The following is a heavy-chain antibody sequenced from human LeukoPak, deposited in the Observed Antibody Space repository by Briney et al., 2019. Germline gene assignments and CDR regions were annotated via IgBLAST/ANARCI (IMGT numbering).Heavy chain of an antibody. V-gene: IGHV1-18*01. J-gene: IGHJ3*02. CDR3: ARVVIIMLDAFDI. D-gene: IGHD3-9*01. Sequence: ASVTVSFKASGYTFTSYGISWVRQAPGQGLEWMGWISAYNGNTNYAQKLQGRVTMTTDTSTSTANMELRSLRSDDTAVYYCARVVIIMLDAFDIWGQGTMVTVSS. CDR2: ISAYNGNT. CDR1: GYTFTSYG.